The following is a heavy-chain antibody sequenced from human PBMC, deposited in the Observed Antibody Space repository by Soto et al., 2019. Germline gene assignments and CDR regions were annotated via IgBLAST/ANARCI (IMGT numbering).Heavy chain of an antibody. CDR2: IYYSGST. CDR1: GGSISSSSYY. Sequence: SETLSLTCTVSGGSISSSSYYWGWIRQPPGKGLEWFGSIYYSGSTYYNPSLKSRVTISVDTSKNQFSLKLSSVTAADTAVYYCASSGADSSGYYSPYYYYYYGMDVWGQGTTVTVS. V-gene: IGHV4-39*01. CDR3: ASSGADSSGYYSPYYYYYYGMDV. D-gene: IGHD3-22*01. J-gene: IGHJ6*02.